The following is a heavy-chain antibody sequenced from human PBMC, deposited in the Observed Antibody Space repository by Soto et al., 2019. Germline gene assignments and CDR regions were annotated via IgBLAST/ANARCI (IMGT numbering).Heavy chain of an antibody. J-gene: IGHJ5*02. Sequence: SETLSLTRAVSGGSFSGYYWSWSRQPPGKGLEWIGEINHSGSTNYNPSLKSRVTISVDTSKNQFSLKLSSVTAADTAVYYCASRRIFWNEGSRGWFDPRGQGTLVPVSS. CDR2: INHSGST. CDR1: GGSFSGYY. CDR3: ASRRIFWNEGSRGWFDP. D-gene: IGHD3-9*01. V-gene: IGHV4-34*01.